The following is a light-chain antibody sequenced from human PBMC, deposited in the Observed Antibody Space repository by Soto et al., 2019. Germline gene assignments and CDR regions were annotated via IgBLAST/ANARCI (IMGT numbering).Light chain of an antibody. V-gene: IGKV3-15*01. CDR2: GAS. J-gene: IGKJ1*01. Sequence: EIEMTQSPATLSLSPGERATLYCWASLSVSSNLAWYQQKPGQAPRLLIYGASTRVTGVPARFSGSGSGTEFILIISSLQSEDFAVYYCQHYNNWPPWTFGQGTKV. CDR3: QHYNNWPPWT. CDR1: LSVSSN.